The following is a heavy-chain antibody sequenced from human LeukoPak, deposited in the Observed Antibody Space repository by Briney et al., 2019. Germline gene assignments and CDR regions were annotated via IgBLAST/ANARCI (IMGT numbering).Heavy chain of an antibody. Sequence: ASVKVSCKVSGYTLTELSMHWVRQAPGKGLEWMGGFDPEDGETIYAQKFQGRVTMTEDTSTDTAYMELSSLRSEDTAVYYCAVGGVTFGGVIAPFDYWAREPWSPSP. CDR1: GYTLTELS. CDR2: FDPEDGET. CDR3: AVGGVTFGGVIAPFDY. D-gene: IGHD3-16*02. V-gene: IGHV1-24*01. J-gene: IGHJ4*02.